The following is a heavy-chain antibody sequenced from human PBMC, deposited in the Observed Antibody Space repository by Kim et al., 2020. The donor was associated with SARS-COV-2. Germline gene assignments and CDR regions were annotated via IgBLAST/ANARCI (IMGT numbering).Heavy chain of an antibody. Sequence: AAAKGRFTIARETSTNTLYLQMNSLRAEETAVYYCAKPGGGNGDYWYFDLWGRGTLVTVSS. V-gene: IGHV3-23*01. D-gene: IGHD3-16*01. J-gene: IGHJ2*01. CDR3: AKPGGGNGDYWYFDL.